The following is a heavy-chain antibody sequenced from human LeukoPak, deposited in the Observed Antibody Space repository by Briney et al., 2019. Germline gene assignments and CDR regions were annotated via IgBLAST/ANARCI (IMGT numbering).Heavy chain of an antibody. D-gene: IGHD6-19*01. V-gene: IGHV1-46*01. CDR1: GYTFTAYY. CDR2: INPSGGST. Sequence: ASVKVSCKASGYTFTAYYIHWVRQAPGQGLEWMGIINPSGGSTSYAQKFQGRVTMTRDTSTSTVYMELSSLRSEDTAVYYCARQQEQWLVLIDYWGQGTLVTVSS. CDR3: ARQQEQWLVLIDY. J-gene: IGHJ4*02.